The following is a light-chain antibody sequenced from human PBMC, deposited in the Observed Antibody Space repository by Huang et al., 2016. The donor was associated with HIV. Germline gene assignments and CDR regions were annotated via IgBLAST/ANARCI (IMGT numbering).Light chain of an antibody. CDR3: HQHYNWVLS. CDR2: GSP. V-gene: IGKV3-15*01. J-gene: IGKJ4*01. Sequence: EIVMTQSPATLPVSPGQRFTLSCRANRSVSTNLAWYQQVHGQAPRLLIYGSPSRHPGIPAPFSGSGSGTDVSLTISSLQSEDLACYYCHQHYNWVLSFGGGT. CDR1: RSVSTN.